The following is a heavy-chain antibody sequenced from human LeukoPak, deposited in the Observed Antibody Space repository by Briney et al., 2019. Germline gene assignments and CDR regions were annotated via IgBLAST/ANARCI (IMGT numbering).Heavy chain of an antibody. CDR2: INHSGST. CDR1: GGSFSGYY. CDR3: ARGRVTMVRGVRKNWYFDL. Sequence: PSETLSLTCAAYGGSFSGYYWSWIRQPPGKGVEWIGEINHSGSTNYNPSLKSRVTISVDTSKNQFSLKLSSVTAADTAVYYCARGRVTMVRGVRKNWYFDLWGRGTLVTVSS. V-gene: IGHV4-34*01. J-gene: IGHJ2*01. D-gene: IGHD3-10*01.